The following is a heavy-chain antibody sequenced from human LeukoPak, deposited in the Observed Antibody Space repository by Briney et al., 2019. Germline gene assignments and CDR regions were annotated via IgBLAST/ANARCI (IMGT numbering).Heavy chain of an antibody. D-gene: IGHD4-17*01. V-gene: IGHV1-18*01. J-gene: IGHJ4*02. Sequence: ASVKVSCKTSGYSFTTYDVSWVRQAHGQGLQWMGWISGSNGKTNYLQSFQGRLTLTTDTSTSTAYMELRSLRSDDTAIYYCARAGATLTSHFDNWGQRALVIVSS. CDR2: ISGSNGKT. CDR3: ARAGATLTSHFDN. CDR1: GYSFTTYD.